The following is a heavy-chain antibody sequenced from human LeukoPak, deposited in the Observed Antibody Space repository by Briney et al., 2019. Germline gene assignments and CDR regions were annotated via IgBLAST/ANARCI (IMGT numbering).Heavy chain of an antibody. CDR1: GFTVSSNY. D-gene: IGHD1-26*01. CDR2: ISGSGGST. Sequence: GGSLRLSCAASGFTVSSNYMSWVRQAPGKGLEWVSAISGSGGSTYYADSVKGRFTISRDNSKNTLYLQMNSLRAEDTAVYYCARGTIVGALDAFDIWGQGTMVTVSS. CDR3: ARGTIVGALDAFDI. J-gene: IGHJ3*02. V-gene: IGHV3-23*01.